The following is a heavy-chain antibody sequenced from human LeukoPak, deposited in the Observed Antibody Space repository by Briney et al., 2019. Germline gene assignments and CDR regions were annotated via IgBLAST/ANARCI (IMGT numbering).Heavy chain of an antibody. D-gene: IGHD2-15*01. Sequence: SETLSLTCAVYGGSFSGYYWSWIRQPPGKGLEWIGEINHSGSTNYNPSLKSRVTISVDTSKNQFSLKLSSVTAADTAVYYCVRLPPIAATFDYWGQGTLVTVSS. J-gene: IGHJ4*02. CDR2: INHSGST. CDR3: VRLPPIAATFDY. CDR1: GGSFSGYY. V-gene: IGHV4-34*01.